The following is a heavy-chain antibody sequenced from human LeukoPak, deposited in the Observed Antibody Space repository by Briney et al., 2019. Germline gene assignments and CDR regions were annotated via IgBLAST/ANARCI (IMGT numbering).Heavy chain of an antibody. V-gene: IGHV3-7*03. CDR3: ARDGYGYSSGLGYYYYYMDV. CDR1: GFTFSSYW. J-gene: IGHJ6*03. CDR2: IKQDGSEK. Sequence: GGSLRLSCAASGFTFSSYWMSWVRQAPGKGLEWVANIKQDGSEKYYVDSVKGRFTISRDNAKNSLYLQMNSLRAEDTAVYYCARDGYGYSSGLGYYYYYMDVWGKGTTVTISS. D-gene: IGHD5-18*01.